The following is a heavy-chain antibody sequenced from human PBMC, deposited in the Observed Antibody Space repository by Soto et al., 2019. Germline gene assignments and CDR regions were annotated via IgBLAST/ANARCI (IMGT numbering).Heavy chain of an antibody. V-gene: IGHV4-31*03. Sequence: QVQLQESGPGLVKPSQTLSLTCTVSCGSISSGGYYWSCIRQHPGKGLEWIGHIYYSGSTYYNPSLQNRATISVDTSNTQFYLKLSSVTAADTAMYYCAREPRAWGQGTLVTVSS. J-gene: IGHJ4*02. CDR3: AREPRA. CDR2: IYYSGST. CDR1: CGSISSGGYY.